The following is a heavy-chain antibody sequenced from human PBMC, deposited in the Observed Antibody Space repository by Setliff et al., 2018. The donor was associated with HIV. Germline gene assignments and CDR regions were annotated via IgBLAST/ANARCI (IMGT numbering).Heavy chain of an antibody. V-gene: IGHV1-2*02. J-gene: IGHJ4*02. CDR3: ARQFSNSLDF. CDR2: ISPHSGDT. CDR1: GYSFTDNF. D-gene: IGHD7-27*01. Sequence: ASVKVSCKASGYSFTDNFMHWVRQAPGQGLEWMGWISPHSGDTKITKTFRGRVTMTRDTSLNTVYMGVSGLRSDDTAVYFCARQFSNSLDFWGQGTLVTVSS.